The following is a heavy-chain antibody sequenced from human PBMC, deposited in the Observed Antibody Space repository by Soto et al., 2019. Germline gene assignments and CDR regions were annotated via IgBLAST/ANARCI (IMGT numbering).Heavy chain of an antibody. D-gene: IGHD2-15*01. CDR1: GFTFSSYG. Sequence: QVQLVESGGGVVQPGRSLRLSCAASGFTFSSYGMHWVRQAPGKGLEWVAVISYDGSNKYYADSVKGRFTISRDNSKNTLYLQMNSLRAEDTAVYYCAKSARRVAATPKGAYYFDYWGQGTLVTVSS. CDR3: AKSARRVAATPKGAYYFDY. CDR2: ISYDGSNK. J-gene: IGHJ4*02. V-gene: IGHV3-30*18.